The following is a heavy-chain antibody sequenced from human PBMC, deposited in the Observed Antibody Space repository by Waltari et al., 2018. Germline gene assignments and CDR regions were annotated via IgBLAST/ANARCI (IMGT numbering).Heavy chain of an antibody. J-gene: IGHJ6*02. V-gene: IGHV4-59*11. D-gene: IGHD1-26*01. CDR3: ARDSGSYYDYYYYGMDV. CDR1: GGSISSHY. CDR2: IYYSGST. Sequence: QVQLQESGPGLVKPSETLSLTCTVSGGSISSHYWSWIRQPPGKGLEWIGYIYYSGSTNYNPSLKSRVTISVDTSKNQFSLKLSSVTAADTAVYYCARDSGSYYDYYYYGMDVWGQGTTVTVSS.